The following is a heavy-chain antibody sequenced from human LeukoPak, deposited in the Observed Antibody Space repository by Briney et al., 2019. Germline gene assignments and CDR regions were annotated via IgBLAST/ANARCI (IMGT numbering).Heavy chain of an antibody. J-gene: IGHJ4*02. CDR2: IYYIGST. CDR1: GSSISSYY. CDR3: ARGVGDDYGDY. D-gene: IGHD2-21*01. V-gene: IGHV4-59*01. Sequence: SETLSLTCTVSGSSISSYYWSWIRQPPGKGLEWIGYIYYIGSTNYNPSLKTRVTISVDTSKNQFSLKLSSVTVAGTAIYYCARGVGDDYGDYWGQGTLVTVSS.